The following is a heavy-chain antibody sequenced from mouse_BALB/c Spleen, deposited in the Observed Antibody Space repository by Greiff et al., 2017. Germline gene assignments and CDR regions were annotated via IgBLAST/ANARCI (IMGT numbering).Heavy chain of an antibody. CDR2: IDPETGGT. J-gene: IGHJ3*01. Sequence: QVQLQQSGAELVRPGASVTLSCKASGYTFTDYEMHWVKQTPVHGLEWIGAIDPETGGTAYNQKFKGKATLTADKSSSTAYMELRSLTSEDSAVYYCTRRPTTAAWFAYWGQGTLVTVSA. CDR1: GYTFTDYE. CDR3: TRRPTTAAWFAY. D-gene: IGHD1-2*01. V-gene: IGHV1-15*01.